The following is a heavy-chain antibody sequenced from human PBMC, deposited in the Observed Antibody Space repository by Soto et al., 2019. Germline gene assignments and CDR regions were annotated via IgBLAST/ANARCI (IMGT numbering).Heavy chain of an antibody. CDR1: GYSFTSYW. D-gene: IGHD3-3*01. CDR2: IYPGDSDT. CDR3: ARSRGAGVVIISPFFDY. V-gene: IGHV5-51*01. Sequence: GESLKISCKGSGYSFTSYWIGWVRQMPGKGLEWMGIIYPGDSDTRYSPSFQGQVTISADKSISTAYLQWSSLKASDTAMYYCARSRGAGVVIISPFFDYWGQGTLVTVSS. J-gene: IGHJ4*02.